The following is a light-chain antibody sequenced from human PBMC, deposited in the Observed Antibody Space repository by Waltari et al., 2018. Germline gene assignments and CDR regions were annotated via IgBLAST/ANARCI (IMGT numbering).Light chain of an antibody. CDR3: SCRENTGFHWV. Sequence: SSELTQDPAVSVALGQTVRITGQGDSLKSYYATWHQQKPGQAPILLVFGQNNRPSGIPDRFSGSTSGDTASLTITGARAEDDADYYCSCRENTGFHWVFGGGTKLTVL. V-gene: IGLV3-19*01. J-gene: IGLJ3*02. CDR2: GQN. CDR1: SLKSYY.